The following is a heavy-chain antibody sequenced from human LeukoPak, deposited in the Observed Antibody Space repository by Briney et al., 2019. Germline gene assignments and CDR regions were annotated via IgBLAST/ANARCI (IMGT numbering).Heavy chain of an antibody. J-gene: IGHJ5*02. Sequence: SGGSLRLSCAASGFTVSSNYMSWVRQAPGKGLEWVSVIYSGGSTYYADSVKGRFTISRDNSKNTLYLQMNSLRAEDTAVYYCARVKYDYVWGSYLPNWFDPWGQGTLVTVSS. CDR2: IYSGGST. CDR1: GFTVSSNY. CDR3: ARVKYDYVWGSYLPNWFDP. D-gene: IGHD3-16*02. V-gene: IGHV3-66*01.